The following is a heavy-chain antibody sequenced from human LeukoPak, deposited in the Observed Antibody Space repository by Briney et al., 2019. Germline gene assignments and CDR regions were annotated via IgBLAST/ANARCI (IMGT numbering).Heavy chain of an antibody. V-gene: IGHV4-34*01. CDR2: INHSGST. J-gene: IGHJ4*02. Sequence: SETLSLTCAVYGGSFSGYYWSWIRQPPGKGLEWIGEINHSGSTNYNPSLKSQVTISVDTSKNQFSLKLSSVTAADTAVYYCAREGGSSWTFDYWGQGTLVTVSS. D-gene: IGHD6-13*01. CDR3: AREGGSSWTFDY. CDR1: GGSFSGYY.